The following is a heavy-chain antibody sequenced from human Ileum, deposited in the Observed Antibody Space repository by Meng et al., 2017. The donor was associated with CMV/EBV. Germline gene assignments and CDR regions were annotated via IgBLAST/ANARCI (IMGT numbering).Heavy chain of an antibody. Sequence: VQLQKSGPGLVKPSQTLSLTCTVSGDSLRTGDYYWSWIRQPPGKGPEWIGYIYYSGSTLYNPSLKSPVTISLDKSKNQFSLRLRSVTAADTAVYCCAREGGGWYFDSWGQGTLVTVSS. CDR3: AREGGGWYFDS. D-gene: IGHD6-19*01. CDR2: IYYSGST. J-gene: IGHJ4*02. V-gene: IGHV4-30-4*01. CDR1: GDSLRTGDYY.